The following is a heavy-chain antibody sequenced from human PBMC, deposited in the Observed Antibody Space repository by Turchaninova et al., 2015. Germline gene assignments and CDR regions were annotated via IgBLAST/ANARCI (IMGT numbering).Heavy chain of an antibody. CDR3: AKGANYYGPFDY. J-gene: IGHJ4*02. CDR2: ISWNSGNI. D-gene: IGHD3-10*01. Sequence: EVQLVESGGGLVQPGRSLRLSCAASGFSFDDYAMHWVRQAPGKGLEWVSSISWNSGNIGYADSVKGRFTISRDNAKNSLYLKMNSLRAEDMALYYCAKGANYYGPFDYWGQGTLVTVSS. CDR1: GFSFDDYA. V-gene: IGHV3-9*03.